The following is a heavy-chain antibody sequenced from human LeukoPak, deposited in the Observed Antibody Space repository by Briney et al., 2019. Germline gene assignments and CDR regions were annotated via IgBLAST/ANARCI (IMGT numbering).Heavy chain of an antibody. V-gene: IGHV3-23*01. CDR2: NSGSGGST. J-gene: IGHJ5*02. CDR3: AKEGGAVPAAMNWFDP. CDR1: GFTFSSYA. Sequence: PGGSLRLSCAASGFTFSSYAMSWVRQAPGKGLEWVSANSGSGGSTYYADSVKGRFTISRDNSKNTLYLQMNSLRAEDTAVYYCAKEGGAVPAAMNWFDPWGQGTLVTVSS. D-gene: IGHD2-2*01.